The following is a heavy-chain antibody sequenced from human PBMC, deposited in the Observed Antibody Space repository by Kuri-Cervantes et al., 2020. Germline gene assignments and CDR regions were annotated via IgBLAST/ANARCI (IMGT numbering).Heavy chain of an antibody. J-gene: IGHJ4*02. CDR2: IIPIFGTA. Sequence: SVKVSCKASGGTFSSYAISWVRQAPGQGLEWMGGIIPIFGTANYAQKFQGRVTITTDESTSTAYMELSSLRSEDTAVYYCASRGYSYGRLGGPGSIYFDYWGQGSLVTVSS. V-gene: IGHV1-69*05. CDR3: ASRGYSYGRLGGPGSIYFDY. D-gene: IGHD5-18*01. CDR1: GGTFSSYA.